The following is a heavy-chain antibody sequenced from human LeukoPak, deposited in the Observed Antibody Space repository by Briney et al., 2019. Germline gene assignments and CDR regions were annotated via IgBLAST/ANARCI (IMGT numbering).Heavy chain of an antibody. Sequence: GASVKVSCKASGGTFSSYAISWVRQAPGQGLEWMGGIIPILGTANYAQKFQGRVTITADESTSSAYMELSSLRSEDTAVYYCARNSGCSGGSCYFYYYYGMDVWGKGTTVTVSS. D-gene: IGHD2-15*01. CDR3: ARNSGCSGGSCYFYYYYGMDV. J-gene: IGHJ6*04. V-gene: IGHV1-69*01. CDR1: GGTFSSYA. CDR2: IIPILGTA.